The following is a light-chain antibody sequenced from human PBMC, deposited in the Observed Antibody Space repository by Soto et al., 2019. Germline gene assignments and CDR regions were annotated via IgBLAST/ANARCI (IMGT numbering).Light chain of an antibody. Sequence: DIQMTQSPSSLSASVGDRVTITCWASQSIGTYLNWYQHKPGKPPKVLIYAASSLESGVPSRFSGSGSGTDFTLIISSLQPEDFASYYCQQSLRTPQTFGQGTKVEIK. V-gene: IGKV1-39*01. CDR1: QSIGTY. J-gene: IGKJ1*01. CDR3: QQSLRTPQT. CDR2: AAS.